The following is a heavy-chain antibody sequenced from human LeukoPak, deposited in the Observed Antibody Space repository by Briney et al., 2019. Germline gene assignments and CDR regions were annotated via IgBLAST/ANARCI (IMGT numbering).Heavy chain of an antibody. CDR1: GFTFSSYG. CDR2: IRYDGSNK. Sequence: PGGSLRLSCAASGFTFSSYGMHWVRQAPGKGLEWVAFIRYDGSNKYYADSVKGRFTISRDNSKNTLYLQMNSLRAEDTAVYYCAKVPSYSSSSPIDYWGQGTLVTVSS. CDR3: AKVPSYSSSSPIDY. V-gene: IGHV3-30*02. J-gene: IGHJ4*02. D-gene: IGHD6-6*01.